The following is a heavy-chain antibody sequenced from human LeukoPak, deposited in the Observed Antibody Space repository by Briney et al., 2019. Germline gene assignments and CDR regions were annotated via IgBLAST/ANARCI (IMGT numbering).Heavy chain of an antibody. V-gene: IGHV3-48*03. CDR2: ISGSGSTI. J-gene: IGHJ3*02. D-gene: IGHD6-25*01. CDR3: ARDQAARVAFDI. CDR1: GFTFSSYE. Sequence: PGGSLRLSCAASGFTFSSYEMNWVRQAPGKGLEWVSYISGSGSTIYYADSVKGRFTISRDNAKNSLYLQMNSLRAEDTAVYYCARDQAARVAFDIWGQGTMVTVSS.